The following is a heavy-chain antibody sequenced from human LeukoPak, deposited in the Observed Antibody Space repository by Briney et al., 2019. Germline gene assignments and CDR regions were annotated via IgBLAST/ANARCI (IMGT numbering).Heavy chain of an antibody. CDR3: ARVPRYSSSWPRGYYYYMDV. CDR2: IIPIFGTA. J-gene: IGHJ6*03. D-gene: IGHD6-13*01. V-gene: IGHV1-69*05. Sequence: SVTVSCKASGGTFSSDAISWERQAPGQGLEWMGGIIPIFGTANYAQKFQGRVTITTDESTSTAYMELSGLRSEDTAVYYCARVPRYSSSWPRGYYYYMDVWGKGTTVSVSS. CDR1: GGTFSSDA.